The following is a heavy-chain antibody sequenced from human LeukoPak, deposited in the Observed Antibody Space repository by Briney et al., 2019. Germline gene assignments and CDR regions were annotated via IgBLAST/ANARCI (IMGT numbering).Heavy chain of an antibody. D-gene: IGHD3-9*01. CDR3: ARDRPPFKSILTGYPWFDP. CDR2: ISYDGSNK. V-gene: IGHV3-30*03. Sequence: PGGSLRLSCAASGFTFSTYGMHWVRQAPGKGLEWVAVISYDGSNKYYADSVKGRFTISRDNSKNTLYLQMNSLRAEDTAVYYCARDRPPFKSILTGYPWFDPWGQGTLVTVSS. J-gene: IGHJ5*02. CDR1: GFTFSTYG.